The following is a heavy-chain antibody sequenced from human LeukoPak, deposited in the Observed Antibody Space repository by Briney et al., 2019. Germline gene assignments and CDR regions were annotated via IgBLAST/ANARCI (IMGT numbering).Heavy chain of an antibody. D-gene: IGHD3-10*01. CDR1: GFTFSTSS. Sequence: GGSLRLSCAASGFTFSTSSMNWLRQAPGKGLEWVSYISSSSSYIYYADSIKGRFTISRDNARNSLYLQMNSLGAEDTAVYFCARDVVRGGFDYWGQGTLVTVSS. CDR2: ISSSSSYI. V-gene: IGHV3-21*01. CDR3: ARDVVRGGFDY. J-gene: IGHJ4*02.